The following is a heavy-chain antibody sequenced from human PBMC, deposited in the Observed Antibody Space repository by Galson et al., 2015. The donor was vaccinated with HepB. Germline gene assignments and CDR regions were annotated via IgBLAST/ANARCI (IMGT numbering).Heavy chain of an antibody. D-gene: IGHD6-13*01. Sequence: SVKVSCKASGGTFSSYTISWVRQAPGQGLEWMGRIIPILGIANYAQKFQGRVTITADKSTSTAYMELSSLRSEGAAVYYCARASPSVAAALDYWGQGTLVTVSS. CDR2: IIPILGIA. V-gene: IGHV1-69*02. CDR3: ARASPSVAAALDY. J-gene: IGHJ4*02. CDR1: GGTFSSYT.